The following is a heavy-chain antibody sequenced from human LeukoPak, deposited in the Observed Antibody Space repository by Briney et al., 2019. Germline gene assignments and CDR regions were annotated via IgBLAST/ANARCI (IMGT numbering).Heavy chain of an antibody. D-gene: IGHD6-13*01. J-gene: IGHJ4*02. Sequence: GGSLRLSCAASGFTFSNYWMSWVRQAPGKGLEWVANIKQGGSETYYVDSVKGRLIISRDNAKNSLYLQINSLRVEDTAVYYCARIVPGLGSRWDYFEYWGQGTLVTVSS. CDR1: GFTFSNYW. CDR3: ARIVPGLGSRWDYFEY. CDR2: IKQGGSET. V-gene: IGHV3-7*01.